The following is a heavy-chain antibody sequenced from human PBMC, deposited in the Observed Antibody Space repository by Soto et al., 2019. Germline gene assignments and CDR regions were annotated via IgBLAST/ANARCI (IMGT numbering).Heavy chain of an antibody. Sequence: ASVKVSCKASGYTFTSYAMHWVRQAPGQRHEWMGWINAGNGNTKYSQKFQGRVTITRDTSASTAYMELSSLRSEDTAVYYCARATYYYGSGSYYTSYYYYYGMDVWGQGTTVTVSS. J-gene: IGHJ6*02. CDR3: ARATYYYGSGSYYTSYYYYYGMDV. CDR2: INAGNGNT. CDR1: GYTFTSYA. D-gene: IGHD3-10*01. V-gene: IGHV1-3*01.